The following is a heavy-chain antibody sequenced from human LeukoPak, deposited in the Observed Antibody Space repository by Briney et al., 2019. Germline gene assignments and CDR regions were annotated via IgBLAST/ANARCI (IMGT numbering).Heavy chain of an antibody. V-gene: IGHV4-39*01. CDR3: ARGYYFDY. CDR1: GGSISSSSYY. CDR2: IYYSGST. Sequence: SETLPLTCTVSGGSISSSSYYWGWIRQPPGKGLEWIGSIYYSGSTYYNPSLKSRVTISVDTSKNQFSLKLSSVTAADTAVYYCARGYYFDYWGQGTLVTVSS. J-gene: IGHJ4*02.